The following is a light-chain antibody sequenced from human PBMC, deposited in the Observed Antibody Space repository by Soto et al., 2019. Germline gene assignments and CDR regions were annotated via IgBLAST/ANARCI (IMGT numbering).Light chain of an antibody. Sequence: QSALTQPPSASGSPGQSVTISCTGTSSDVGAYNYVSWYQQHPGKGPKLMIYEVIKRPSGVPGRFSGSKSGNTASLTVSGLQREDEAVYYCSSYAGSNQLVFGGGTQLTVL. CDR1: SSDVGAYNY. CDR3: SSYAGSNQLV. J-gene: IGLJ3*02. CDR2: EVI. V-gene: IGLV2-8*01.